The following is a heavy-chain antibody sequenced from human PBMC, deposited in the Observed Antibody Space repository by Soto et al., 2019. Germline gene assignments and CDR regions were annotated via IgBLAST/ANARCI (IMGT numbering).Heavy chain of an antibody. CDR2: IYYSGST. D-gene: IGHD3-10*01. Sequence: SETLSLTCTVSGGSISSYYWSWIRQPPGKGLERIGYIYYSGSTNYNPSLKSRVTISVDTSKNQFSLKLSSVTAADTAVYYCARDRPPTMVHGGDDYYGMDVWGQGTTVNVSS. V-gene: IGHV4-59*01. J-gene: IGHJ6*02. CDR1: GGSISSYY. CDR3: ARDRPPTMVHGGDDYYGMDV.